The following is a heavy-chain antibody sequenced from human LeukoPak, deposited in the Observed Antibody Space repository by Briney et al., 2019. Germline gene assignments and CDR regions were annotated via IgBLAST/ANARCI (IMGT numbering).Heavy chain of an antibody. CDR1: GFTFSNHA. V-gene: IGHV3-30*04. J-gene: IGHJ4*02. Sequence: GGSLRLSCVTSGFTFSNHAMHWVRQAPGKGLEWVAVISYEKNEEFYADSVKGRSTISRDSSKNTLYLQMNSLRPEDTAVYYCVKGRSGSSYSPSDSWGQGTLVTVSS. CDR3: VKGRSGSSYSPSDS. D-gene: IGHD2-15*01. CDR2: ISYEKNEE.